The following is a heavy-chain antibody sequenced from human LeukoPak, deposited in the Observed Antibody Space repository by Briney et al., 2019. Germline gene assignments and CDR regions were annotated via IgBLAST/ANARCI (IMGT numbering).Heavy chain of an antibody. Sequence: GGSLRVSCAASGFTFSSYAMSWVRQAPGKWLEWVSAISGSGGSTYYADSVKGRFTISRDNSKNTPYLQMNSLRAEDTAVYYCARSSTAGYYFDYWGQGTLVTVSS. D-gene: IGHD4-17*01. CDR2: ISGSGGST. CDR1: GFTFSSYA. V-gene: IGHV3-23*01. J-gene: IGHJ4*02. CDR3: ARSSTAGYYFDY.